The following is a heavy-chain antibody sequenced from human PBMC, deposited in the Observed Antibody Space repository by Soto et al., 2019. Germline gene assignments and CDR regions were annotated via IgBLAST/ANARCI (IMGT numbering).Heavy chain of an antibody. V-gene: IGHV4-39*01. D-gene: IGHD2-15*01. CDR2: IYYSGST. J-gene: IGHJ4*02. CDR1: GGSISSSEYY. Sequence: SETLSLTCTVSGGSISSSEYYWGWIRQPPGKGLEWIGSIYYSGSTYYNPSLKSRVTISVDTSKNKFSVRLSSVTAADTAVYYCESPWADLTPRSWCYWGQGPWVT. CDR3: ESPWADLTPRSWCY.